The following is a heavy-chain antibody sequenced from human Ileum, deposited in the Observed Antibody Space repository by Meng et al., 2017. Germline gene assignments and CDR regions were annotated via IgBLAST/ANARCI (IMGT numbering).Heavy chain of an antibody. CDR1: GDSISTYY. CDR3: ARVLRFGDLAYFDY. V-gene: IGHV4-4*07. Sequence: SETLSLTCTVSGDSISTYYWSWVRQPAGKGLEWIGRIYSSGTTIYNPSLKSRVTMSVDASKNQFSLKMTSATAADTAIYYCARVLRFGDLAYFDYWGQGTQVTIDS. J-gene: IGHJ4*02. D-gene: IGHD3-10*01. CDR2: IYSSGTT.